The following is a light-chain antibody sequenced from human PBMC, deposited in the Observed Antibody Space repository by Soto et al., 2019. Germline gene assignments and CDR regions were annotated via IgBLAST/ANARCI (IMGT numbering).Light chain of an antibody. CDR2: TAS. CDR3: LQTYSIPLT. CDR1: QIISRY. V-gene: IGKV1-39*01. Sequence: DIQMTQSPSSLSASVGDRVTITCRASQIISRYLHWYQQKPGKAPNLLIYTASSLQSGVPSRFSGSGSGTDFTLTISSLQPEDFATYYCLQTYSIPLTFGQGTRLENK. J-gene: IGKJ5*01.